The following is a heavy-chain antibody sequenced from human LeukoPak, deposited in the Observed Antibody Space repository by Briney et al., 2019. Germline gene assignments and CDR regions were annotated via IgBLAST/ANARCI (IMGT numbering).Heavy chain of an antibody. D-gene: IGHD3-10*01. CDR1: GGSISSSSYY. Sequence: SETLSLTCTVSGGSISSSSYYWGWIRQPPGKGLEWIGSIYYSESTYYNPSLKSRVTISVDTSKNQFSLKLNSVTAADTAVFYCAANSADYNTLGSSYKVWGQGTLVTVSS. V-gene: IGHV4-39*01. J-gene: IGHJ4*02. CDR2: IYYSEST. CDR3: AANSADYNTLGSSYKV.